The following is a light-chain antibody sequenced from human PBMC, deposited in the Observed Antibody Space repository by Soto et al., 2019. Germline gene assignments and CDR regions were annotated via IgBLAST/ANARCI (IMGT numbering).Light chain of an antibody. Sequence: EMVMTQSPATLSVSPGERATLSCRASQSVSSKLGWYQEKPGQAPRLLIYGASARATGIPARFSGSGSGTEFTLTISSLQSEDFAVYYCQHYNNWPPWTFGQGTKVDIK. CDR1: QSVSSK. CDR2: GAS. CDR3: QHYNNWPPWT. J-gene: IGKJ1*01. V-gene: IGKV3-15*01.